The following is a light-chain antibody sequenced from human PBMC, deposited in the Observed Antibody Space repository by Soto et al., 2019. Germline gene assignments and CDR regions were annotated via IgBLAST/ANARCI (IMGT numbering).Light chain of an antibody. CDR3: QQSYNTPAT. J-gene: IGKJ1*01. Sequence: DIQMTQSPSSLSASVGDRVTIICRASQSISSYLNWYQQKPGKAPKLLIYGASSLQSGVPSRFSGSGSGTDFTLTISSLQPEDFATFYCQQSYNTPATFGQGTKVEIK. CDR1: QSISSY. V-gene: IGKV1-39*01. CDR2: GAS.